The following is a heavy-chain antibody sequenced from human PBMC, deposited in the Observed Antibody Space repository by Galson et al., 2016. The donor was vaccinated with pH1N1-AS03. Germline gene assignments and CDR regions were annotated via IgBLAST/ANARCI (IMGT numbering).Heavy chain of an antibody. CDR1: GFTFSSYS. D-gene: IGHD3-16*01. J-gene: IGHJ6*02. CDR2: ISSSRRTI. Sequence: SLRLSCAASGFTFSSYSMNWVRQAPGKGLEWVSYISSSRRTIYYADSVKGRFTISTDNAKNSLYLQMSSLRAEDTAVYYCARDALGREYGMDVWGQGTTVTVSS. V-gene: IGHV3-48*01. CDR3: ARDALGREYGMDV.